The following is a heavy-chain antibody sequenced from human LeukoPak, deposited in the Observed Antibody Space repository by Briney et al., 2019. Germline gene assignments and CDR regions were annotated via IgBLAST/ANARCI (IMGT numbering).Heavy chain of an antibody. CDR1: GFTFYSYT. CDR2: ISGFGVST. D-gene: IGHD6-6*01. J-gene: IGHJ6*03. CDR3: AKHDGYSSSRYYYYYYYMDV. V-gene: IGHV3-23*01. Sequence: GGSLRLSCAASGFTFYSYTMSWVRQAPGKGLEWVSAISGFGVSTYYADSVKGRFTISRDNSKNTLYLQMNSLRAEDTAVYYCAKHDGYSSSRYYYYYYYMDVWGKGTTVTVSS.